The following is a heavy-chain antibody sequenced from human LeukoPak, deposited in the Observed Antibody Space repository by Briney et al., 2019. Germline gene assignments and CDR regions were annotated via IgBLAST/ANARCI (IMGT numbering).Heavy chain of an antibody. CDR3: ARHAGGMVRGVIHLRTWFDP. J-gene: IGHJ5*02. V-gene: IGHV4-39*01. D-gene: IGHD3-10*01. Sequence: SETLSLTCTVSDGSISNSSFYWGWIRQPPGKGLEWIGNIYYSGNTYYNSSLKSRVTISVDTSKNQFSLKLSSVTAADTAVYYCARHAGGMVRGVIHLRTWFDPWGQGTLVTVSS. CDR1: DGSISNSSFY. CDR2: IYYSGNT.